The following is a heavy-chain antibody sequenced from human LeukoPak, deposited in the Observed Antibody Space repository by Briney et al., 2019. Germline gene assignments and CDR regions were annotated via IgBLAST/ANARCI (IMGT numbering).Heavy chain of an antibody. Sequence: SETLSLTCTVSGGSISSSSYYWGWIRQPPGKGLEWIGSIYYSGSTYYNPSLKSRVTISVDTSKNQFSLKLSSVTAADTAVYYCARLLMVRGQHIDYWGQGTLVTVSS. CDR2: IYYSGST. J-gene: IGHJ4*02. CDR3: ARLLMVRGQHIDY. CDR1: GGSISSSSYY. D-gene: IGHD3-10*01. V-gene: IGHV4-39*01.